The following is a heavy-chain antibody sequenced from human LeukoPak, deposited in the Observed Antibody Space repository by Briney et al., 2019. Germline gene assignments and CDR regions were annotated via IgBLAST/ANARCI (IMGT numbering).Heavy chain of an antibody. CDR1: GFTFSSYW. J-gene: IGHJ3*02. Sequence: GGPLRLSCAASGFTFSSYWMSCVRQAPGRGLEWVANIKQDGSEKYYVDSVKGRFTISRDNAKNSLYLQMNSLRAEDTAVYYCARGKAGAFDIWGQGTMVTVSS. CDR3: ARGKAGAFDI. D-gene: IGHD1-14*01. V-gene: IGHV3-7*01. CDR2: IKQDGSEK.